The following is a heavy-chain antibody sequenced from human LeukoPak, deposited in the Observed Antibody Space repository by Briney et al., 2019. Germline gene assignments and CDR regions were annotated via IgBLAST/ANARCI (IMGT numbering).Heavy chain of an antibody. V-gene: IGHV3-23*01. CDR3: AKVLWQQMALDY. CDR2: ISGSGGST. D-gene: IGHD6-13*01. CDR1: GFTFSSYA. Sequence: GGSLRLSCAASGFTFSSYAMSWVRQAPGKGLEWVSAISGSGGSTYYADSAKGRFTISRDNSKNTLYLQMNSLRAEDTAVYYCAKVLWQQMALDYWGQGTLVTVSS. J-gene: IGHJ4*02.